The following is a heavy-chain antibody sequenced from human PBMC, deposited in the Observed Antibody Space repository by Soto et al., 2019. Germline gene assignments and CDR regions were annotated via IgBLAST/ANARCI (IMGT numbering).Heavy chain of an antibody. J-gene: IGHJ6*02. Sequence: VGSLRLSCAASGFTFSSYWMSWVRQAPGKGLEWVANIKQDGSEKYYVDSVKGRFTISRDNAKNSLYLQMNSPRAEDTAVYYCARDVGYYDILTGYYKSYYYYGMDVWGQGTTVTVSS. V-gene: IGHV3-7*03. CDR3: ARDVGYYDILTGYYKSYYYYGMDV. CDR1: GFTFSSYW. D-gene: IGHD3-9*01. CDR2: IKQDGSEK.